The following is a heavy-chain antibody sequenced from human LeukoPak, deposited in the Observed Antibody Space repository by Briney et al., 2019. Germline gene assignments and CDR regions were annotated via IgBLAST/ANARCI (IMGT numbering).Heavy chain of an antibody. CDR3: ARDNPPGIVVVPADPYYYYYGMDV. Sequence: ASVKVSCKASGGTFSSYAISWVRQAPGQGLEWMGRIIPILGIANYAQKFQGRVTITADKSTSTAYMELSSLRSEDTAVYYCARDNPPGIVVVPADPYYYYYGMDVWGQGTLVTVSS. J-gene: IGHJ6*02. CDR1: GGTFSSYA. V-gene: IGHV1-69*04. D-gene: IGHD2-2*01. CDR2: IIPILGIA.